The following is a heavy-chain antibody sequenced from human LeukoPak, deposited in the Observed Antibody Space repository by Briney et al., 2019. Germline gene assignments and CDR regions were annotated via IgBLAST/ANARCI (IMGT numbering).Heavy chain of an antibody. Sequence: SETLSLTCTVSGGSISDYYWTWIRQPPGKGLEWIGYIYYSGSTNYNPSLKSRVTISVDTSKNQFSLKLSSVTAADTAVYYCARAVFSHCSGGSCPYFDYWGQGTLVTVSS. CDR1: GGSISDYY. V-gene: IGHV4-59*01. D-gene: IGHD2-15*01. J-gene: IGHJ4*02. CDR3: ARAVFSHCSGGSCPYFDY. CDR2: IYYSGST.